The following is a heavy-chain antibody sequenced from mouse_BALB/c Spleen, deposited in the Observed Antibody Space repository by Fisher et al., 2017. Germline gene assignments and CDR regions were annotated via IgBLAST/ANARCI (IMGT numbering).Heavy chain of an antibody. CDR3: ARDRYHWYFDV. D-gene: IGHD2-14*01. V-gene: IGHV5-6-5*01. J-gene: IGHJ1*01. Sequence: RFTISRDNARNILYLQMSSLRSEDTAMYYCARDRYHWYFDVWGAGTTVTVSS.